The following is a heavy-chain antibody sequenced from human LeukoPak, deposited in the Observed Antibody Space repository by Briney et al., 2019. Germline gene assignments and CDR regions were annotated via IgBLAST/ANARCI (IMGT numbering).Heavy chain of an antibody. CDR3: AREGPHDIVTNDAFDI. CDR1: GYTFISYA. Sequence: GASVKVSCKASGYTFISYAVNWVRQAPGQGLEWMGWINTKAGKPTYAQGFTGRFVFSLDTSVSTAYLQISALRTEDTAVYYCAREGPHDIVTNDAFDIWGRGTMVTVSS. D-gene: IGHD3-9*01. J-gene: IGHJ3*02. V-gene: IGHV7-4-1*02. CDR2: INTKAGKP.